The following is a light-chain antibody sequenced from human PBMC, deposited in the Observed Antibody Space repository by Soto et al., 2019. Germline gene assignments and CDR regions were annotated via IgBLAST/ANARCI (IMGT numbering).Light chain of an antibody. CDR1: SSDVGGYHH. V-gene: IGLV2-8*01. CDR3: CSYADSNSWV. J-gene: IGLJ1*01. Sequence: QSALTQPPSASGSPGQSVTVSCTGTSSDVGGYHHVSWYQQYPGKAPKLVLYEVTKRPSGVPDRFSGSKSGTTASLTVSGLQAEDEADYYCCSYADSNSWVFATGTKLTVL. CDR2: EVT.